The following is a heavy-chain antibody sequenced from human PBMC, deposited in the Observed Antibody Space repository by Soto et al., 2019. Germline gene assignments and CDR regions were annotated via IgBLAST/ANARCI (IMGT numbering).Heavy chain of an antibody. Sequence: QVHLVQSGAEVKKPGASVKVSCKASGYTFTSYGISWVRQAPGQGLEWMGWISAYNGNTNYAQKLQGRVTMTTDTSTSTAYMELRSLRSDDTAVYYCAREPITMVRGVDWFDPWGQGTLVTVSS. J-gene: IGHJ5*02. V-gene: IGHV1-18*01. CDR3: AREPITMVRGVDWFDP. CDR1: GYTFTSYG. D-gene: IGHD3-10*01. CDR2: ISAYNGNT.